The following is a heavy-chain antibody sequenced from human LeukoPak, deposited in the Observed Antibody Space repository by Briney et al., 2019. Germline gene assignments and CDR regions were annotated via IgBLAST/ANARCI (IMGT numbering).Heavy chain of an antibody. V-gene: IGHV3-43*02. CDR3: ARDHVYGGADY. Sequence: GGSLRLSCAASGFTFHNYAIHWGRQAPGKGVEWVSLTSGDGITTYFADSVKGRFTISRDNSKSSLFLQMNSLRTEDTALYYCARDHVYGGADYWGQGTLVTVSS. CDR2: TSGDGITT. CDR1: GFTFHNYA. J-gene: IGHJ4*02. D-gene: IGHD5/OR15-5a*01.